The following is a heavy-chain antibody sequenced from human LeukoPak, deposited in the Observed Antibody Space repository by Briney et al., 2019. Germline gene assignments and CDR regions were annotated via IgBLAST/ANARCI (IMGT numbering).Heavy chain of an antibody. J-gene: IGHJ6*02. V-gene: IGHV3-23*01. CDR3: ARALGDQRDYYYGMDV. Sequence: GGSLRLSCAASGFTFSSYAMSWVRQAPGKGLEWVSSISGIGGSTNYADSVTGRFTISRDNADNSLFLQMNSLRDEDTAVYYCARALGDQRDYYYGMDVWGQGTTVTVSS. D-gene: IGHD2-2*01. CDR1: GFTFSSYA. CDR2: ISGIGGST.